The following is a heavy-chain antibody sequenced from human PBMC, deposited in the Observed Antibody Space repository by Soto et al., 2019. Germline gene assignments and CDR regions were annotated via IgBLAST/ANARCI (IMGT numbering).Heavy chain of an antibody. Sequence: ASVKVSCKASGYTFTSYGISWVRQAPGQGLEWMGWISAYNGNTNYAQKLQGRVTMTTDTSTSTAYMELRSLRSDDTAVYYCARDHCSSTSCYAGWANYYYYGMDVWGQGTTVTVSS. D-gene: IGHD2-2*01. CDR2: ISAYNGNT. CDR3: ARDHCSSTSCYAGWANYYYYGMDV. CDR1: GYTFTSYG. V-gene: IGHV1-18*01. J-gene: IGHJ6*02.